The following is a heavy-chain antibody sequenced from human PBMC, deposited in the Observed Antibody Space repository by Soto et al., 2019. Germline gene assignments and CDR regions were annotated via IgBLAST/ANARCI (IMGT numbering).Heavy chain of an antibody. Sequence: GGSLRLSCAASGFTFSSYAMSWVRQAPGKGLEWVSAISGSGGSTYYADSVKCRFTISRDNSKNTLYLEMNSLRAEDTAVYYCAKYGIRLDILDYWGQGTMVTVSS. CDR1: GFTFSSYA. D-gene: IGHD6-19*01. CDR3: AKYGIRLDILDY. CDR2: ISGSGGST. V-gene: IGHV3-23*01. J-gene: IGHJ4*02.